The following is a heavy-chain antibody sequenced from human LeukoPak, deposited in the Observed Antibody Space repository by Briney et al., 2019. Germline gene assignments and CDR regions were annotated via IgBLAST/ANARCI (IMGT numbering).Heavy chain of an antibody. D-gene: IGHD3-22*01. CDR2: IKQDGTEK. J-gene: IGHJ4*02. CDR1: GSTFDTYW. Sequence: PGGSLRLSCVVSGSTFDTYWMSWVRQAPGKGLEWVANIKQDGTEKYYADSVKGRFTISRDNSKNTLYLQMNSLRAEDTAVYYCATAYYYDSSGYSHWGQGTLVTVSS. V-gene: IGHV3-7*01. CDR3: ATAYYYDSSGYSH.